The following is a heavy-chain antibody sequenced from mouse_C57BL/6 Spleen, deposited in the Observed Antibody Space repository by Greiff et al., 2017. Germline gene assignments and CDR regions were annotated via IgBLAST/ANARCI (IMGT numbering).Heavy chain of an antibody. CDR2: IDPSASET. D-gene: IGHD2-5*01. Sequence: QVQLQQPGAELVRPGSSVKLSCKASGYTFTSYWLHWVKQRPIQGLEWIGNIDPSASETHSNQKFKDKATLTVDKSSSTAYMQRSSLTSEDSAVDYCARGGPYSNYRYFDVWGTGTTVTVSS. V-gene: IGHV1-52*01. CDR3: ARGGPYSNYRYFDV. J-gene: IGHJ1*03. CDR1: GYTFTSYW.